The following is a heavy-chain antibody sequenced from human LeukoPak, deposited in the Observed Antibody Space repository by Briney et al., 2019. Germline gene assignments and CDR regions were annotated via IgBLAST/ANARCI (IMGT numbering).Heavy chain of an antibody. Sequence: PGGSLRLSCAASGFTFSSYAMHWVRQAPGKGLEWVAVISYDGSNKYYADSVKGRFTISRDNSKNTLYLQMNSLRAEDTAVYYCARDYDSSGYFDYRGQGTLVTVSS. V-gene: IGHV3-30-3*01. D-gene: IGHD3-22*01. CDR3: ARDYDSSGYFDY. CDR2: ISYDGSNK. J-gene: IGHJ4*02. CDR1: GFTFSSYA.